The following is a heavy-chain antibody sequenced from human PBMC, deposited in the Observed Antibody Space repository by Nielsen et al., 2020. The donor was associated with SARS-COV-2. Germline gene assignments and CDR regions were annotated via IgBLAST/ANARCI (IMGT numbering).Heavy chain of an antibody. D-gene: IGHD3-9*01. J-gene: IGHJ6*02. CDR3: ARKGKSYDILTGYYYYGMDV. Sequence: SETLSLTCTVSGGSISSGSYYWSWIRQPAGKGLEWIGRIYTSGSTNYNPSLKSRVTISVDTSKNQFSLKLSSVTAADTAVYYCARKGKSYDILTGYYYYGMDVWGQGTTVTVSS. CDR1: GGSISSGSYY. CDR2: IYTSGST. V-gene: IGHV4-61*02.